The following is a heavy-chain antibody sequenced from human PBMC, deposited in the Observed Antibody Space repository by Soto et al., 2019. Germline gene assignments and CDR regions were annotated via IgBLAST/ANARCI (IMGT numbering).Heavy chain of an antibody. CDR2: INSYNGNT. CDR3: AREPVAGIWFDP. Sequence: GASVKVSCKAFGYTFTSYGISWVRQAPGQGLEWMGWINSYNGNTNYAQKLQGRVTMTTDTSTSTAYMELRSLRSDDTAVYYCAREPVAGIWFDPWGQGTLVTVSS. D-gene: IGHD6-19*01. CDR1: GYTFTSYG. V-gene: IGHV1-18*01. J-gene: IGHJ5*02.